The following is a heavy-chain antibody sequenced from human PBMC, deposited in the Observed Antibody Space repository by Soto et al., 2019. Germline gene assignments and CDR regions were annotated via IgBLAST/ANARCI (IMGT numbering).Heavy chain of an antibody. J-gene: IGHJ4*02. Sequence: SETLSLTCGVYGGSFSGYYWSWIRQPPGKGLEWIGEINHSGSTNYNPSLKSRVTISVDTSKNQFSLKLSSVTAADTAVYYCASELNHYDFWSGYSYYWGQGTLVTVSS. CDR1: GGSFSGYY. CDR2: INHSGST. D-gene: IGHD3-3*01. V-gene: IGHV4-34*01. CDR3: ASELNHYDFWSGYSYY.